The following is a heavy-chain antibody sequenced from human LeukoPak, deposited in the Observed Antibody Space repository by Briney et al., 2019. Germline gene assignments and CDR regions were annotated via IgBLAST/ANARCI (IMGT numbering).Heavy chain of an antibody. CDR2: VNAGVGNT. CDR1: GYTFSSYA. CDR3: ARAGRPMIGGVTPLEHFDS. J-gene: IGHJ4*02. D-gene: IGHD3-10*01. V-gene: IGHV1-3*01. Sequence: VASVKVSCKASGYTFSSYAIHWVRQAPGQGLEWMGWVNAGVGNTKYSEKFQDRVTVTRDTPATTAYMELSSLRAEDTAVYYCARAGRPMIGGVTPLEHFDSWGQGTLVTVSS.